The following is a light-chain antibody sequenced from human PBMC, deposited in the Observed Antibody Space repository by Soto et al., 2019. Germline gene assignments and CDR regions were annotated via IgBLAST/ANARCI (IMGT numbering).Light chain of an antibody. Sequence: DLQLTQSPSLLSASVGDRVTITCRASQAISSSLAWYQHNPGKAPKLLIYAASTLQNGVPSSFSGSGSGTEFTLTISSLQPEDFATYYCQHLNDYRYTFGQGTKVEIK. CDR1: QAISSS. J-gene: IGKJ2*01. CDR3: QHLNDYRYT. V-gene: IGKV1-9*01. CDR2: AAS.